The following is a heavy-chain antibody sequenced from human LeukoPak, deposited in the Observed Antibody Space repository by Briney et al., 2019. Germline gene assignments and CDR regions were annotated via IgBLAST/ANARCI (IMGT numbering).Heavy chain of an antibody. V-gene: IGHV1-18*01. CDR1: GYTFTSYG. Sequence: ASVKVSCKASGYTFTSYGISWVRQAPGQGLEWMGWISAYNGNTNYAQKLQGRVTMTTDTSTSTAYMELRSLRSDDTAVYYCALPGAYYYDSSVLDPWGQGTLVTVSP. D-gene: IGHD3-22*01. J-gene: IGHJ5*02. CDR2: ISAYNGNT. CDR3: ALPGAYYYDSSVLDP.